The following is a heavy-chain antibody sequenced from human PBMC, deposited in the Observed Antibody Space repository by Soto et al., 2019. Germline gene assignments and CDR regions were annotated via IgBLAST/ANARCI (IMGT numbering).Heavy chain of an antibody. CDR3: ARAIAARPPDY. J-gene: IGHJ4*02. CDR2: IYHSGST. V-gene: IGHV4-30-2*01. D-gene: IGHD6-6*01. CDR1: GGSISSGGYS. Sequence: SETLSLTCAVSGGSISSGGYSWSWIRQPPGKGLEWIGYIYHSGSTYYNPSLKSRVTISVDRSKNQFSLKLSSVTAAHTAVYYCARAIAARPPDYWGQGTLVTVSS.